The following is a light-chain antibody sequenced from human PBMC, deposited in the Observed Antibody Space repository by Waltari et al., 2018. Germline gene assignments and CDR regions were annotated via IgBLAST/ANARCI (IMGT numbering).Light chain of an antibody. V-gene: IGLV1-47*01. CDR2: RNS. CDR3: AAWDDSLSGVV. J-gene: IGLJ2*01. CDR1: SSNTGSNF. Sequence: QSVLTQPPSASGTPGQRVTISCSGSSSNTGSNFVYWYQQLPGTAPNLLISRNSQRPSGVPDQFSGSKSGTSASLAISGLRSEDEADYYCAAWDDSLSGVVFGGGTRLTVL.